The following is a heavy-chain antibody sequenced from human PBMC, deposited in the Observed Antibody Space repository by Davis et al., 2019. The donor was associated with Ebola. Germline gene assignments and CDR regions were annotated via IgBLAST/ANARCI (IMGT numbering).Heavy chain of an antibody. V-gene: IGHV1-69*13. CDR1: GGTFSSYA. CDR3: ALYYTDYYGMDV. CDR2: IIPIFGTA. J-gene: IGHJ6*02. D-gene: IGHD3-3*01. Sequence: SVKVSCKASGGTFSSYAISWVRQAPGQGLEWMGGIIPIFGTANYAQKFQGRVTITADESTSTAYMELSSLRSEDTAVYYCALYYTDYYGMDVWGQGTTVTVSS.